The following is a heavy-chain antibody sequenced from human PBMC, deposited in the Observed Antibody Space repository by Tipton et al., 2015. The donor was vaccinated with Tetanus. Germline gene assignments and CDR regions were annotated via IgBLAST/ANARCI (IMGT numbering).Heavy chain of an antibody. J-gene: IGHJ4*02. CDR1: GFTFSKKA. D-gene: IGHD5/OR15-5a*01. CDR2: ISGSDGIT. Sequence: SLRLSCAVSGFTFSKKAMAWVRQAPGKGLEWVSGISGSDGITYYADSVRGRFTVSRDNSKNTLYLQMNSLRADDTAVYYCAKDGCFSVGCLGSDYWGQGNLVTVSS. CDR3: AKDGCFSVGCLGSDY. V-gene: IGHV3-23*01.